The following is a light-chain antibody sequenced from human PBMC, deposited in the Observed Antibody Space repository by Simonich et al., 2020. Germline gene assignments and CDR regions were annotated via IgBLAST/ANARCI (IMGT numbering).Light chain of an antibody. V-gene: IGKV3-15*01. J-gene: IGKJ2*01. CDR3: QQYNNWPPYT. CDR2: GAS. Sequence: EIVMPQSPAPLSVSPGERATLSCRASQSVSSNLAWYPQKPGQAPRLLIYGASTRATGIPARFSGSGSGTEFTLTISSLQSEDFAVYYCQQYNNWPPYTFGQGTKLEIK. CDR1: QSVSSN.